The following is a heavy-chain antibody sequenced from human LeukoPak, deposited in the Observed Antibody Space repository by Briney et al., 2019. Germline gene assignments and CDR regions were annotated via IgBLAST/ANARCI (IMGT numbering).Heavy chain of an antibody. CDR2: INPNSGGT. J-gene: IGHJ4*02. CDR1: GYTFTTYY. CDR3: ARGDIYFDY. Sequence: GASVKVSCMASGYTFTTYYIHWVRQAPGQGLEWMGWINPNSGGTNYAQKFQGRVSMTRDTSISTAFMELSSLRSDDTAVYYCARGDIYFDYWGQGTLVTVSS. D-gene: IGHD2-15*01. V-gene: IGHV1-2*02.